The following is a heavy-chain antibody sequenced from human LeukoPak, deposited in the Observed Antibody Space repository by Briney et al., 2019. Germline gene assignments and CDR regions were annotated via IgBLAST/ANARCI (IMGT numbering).Heavy chain of an antibody. CDR2: MKVDGSDI. V-gene: IGHV3-7*03. CDR1: GFTFTNDF. CDR3: AKDRGYGGNFDY. Sequence: GGSLRLSCAASGFTFTNDFLTWVRQAPGKGLEWVANMKVDGSDIHYVDSVKGRFTISSDNARNSLYLQMNSLRAEDTAVYYCAKDRGYGGNFDYWGQGTLVTVSS. D-gene: IGHD4-23*01. J-gene: IGHJ4*02.